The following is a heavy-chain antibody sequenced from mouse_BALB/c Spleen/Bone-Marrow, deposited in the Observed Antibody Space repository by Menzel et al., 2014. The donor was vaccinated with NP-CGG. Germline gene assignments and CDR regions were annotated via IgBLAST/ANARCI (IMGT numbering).Heavy chain of an antibody. J-gene: IGHJ2*01. Sequence: EVQLQQSGAELVKPGASVKLSCTASGFNIKDTYIHRVKQRPEQGLEWVGRIDPANDNTKYDPKFQGKATITADTSSSTAYLQLSSLTSEDTAVYYCASYVYGYYFDYWGQGTTLTVSS. CDR1: GFNIKDTY. D-gene: IGHD2-2*01. V-gene: IGHV14-3*02. CDR3: ASYVYGYYFDY. CDR2: IDPANDNT.